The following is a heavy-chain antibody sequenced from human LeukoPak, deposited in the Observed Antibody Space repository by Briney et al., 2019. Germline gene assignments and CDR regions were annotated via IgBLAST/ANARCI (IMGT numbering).Heavy chain of an antibody. V-gene: IGHV3-15*01. CDR2: IKSKSDGGTT. Sequence: GGSLRLSCAASGFTFSDAWMTWVRRAPGQGLEWVGRIKSKSDGGTTGYAAPVKGRFTILRDDSKNTLYLQMNSLKTEDTAVYFCTTFSPEHIVVVAAEYYHYGMDVWGQGTTVTVSS. CDR3: TTFSPEHIVVVAAEYYHYGMDV. D-gene: IGHD2-21*02. J-gene: IGHJ6*02. CDR1: GFTFSDAW.